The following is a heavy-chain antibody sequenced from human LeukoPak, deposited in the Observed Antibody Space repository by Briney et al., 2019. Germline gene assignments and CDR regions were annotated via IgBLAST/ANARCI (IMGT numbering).Heavy chain of an antibody. Sequence: GRSLRLSCAASGFTFSSYGMHWVRQAPGKGLEWVAVISYDGSNKYYADSVKGRFTISRDNSKNTPYLQMNSLRAEDTAVYYCAKSRGVVLRFLEWLSSSPPDYWGQGTLVTVSS. CDR2: ISYDGSNK. D-gene: IGHD3-3*01. CDR3: AKSRGVVLRFLEWLSSSPPDY. V-gene: IGHV3-30*18. J-gene: IGHJ4*02. CDR1: GFTFSSYG.